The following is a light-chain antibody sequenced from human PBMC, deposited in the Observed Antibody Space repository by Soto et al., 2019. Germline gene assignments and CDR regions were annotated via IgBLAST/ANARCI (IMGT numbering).Light chain of an antibody. J-gene: IGLJ2*01. V-gene: IGLV2-14*01. CDR2: EVN. CDR3: SSYTSASALAI. CDR1: KFDIGRYNY. Sequence: QSALTQPASVSGSPGQTITISCAGTKFDIGRYNYVSWYRQHPGEAPKLISFEVNNRPSGISNRFSGSKSGNTASLTISGLQVEDEAHYFCSSYTSASALAIFGGGTKLTVL.